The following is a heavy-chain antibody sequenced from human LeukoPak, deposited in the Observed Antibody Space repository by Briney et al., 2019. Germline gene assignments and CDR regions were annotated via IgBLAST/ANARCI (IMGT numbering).Heavy chain of an antibody. V-gene: IGHV3-7*03. CDR3: AKEGRSLQTY. J-gene: IGHJ4*02. CDR1: GFIFGDYW. Sequence: GGSLRLSCVASGFIFGDYWMRWVRQAPGKGLEWVANIKEDGTETYYVDSVKGRFTISRDNAKNSLYLQMNSLRVEDTAVYYCAKEGRSLQTYWGQGTLVTVSS. D-gene: IGHD5-24*01. CDR2: IKEDGTET.